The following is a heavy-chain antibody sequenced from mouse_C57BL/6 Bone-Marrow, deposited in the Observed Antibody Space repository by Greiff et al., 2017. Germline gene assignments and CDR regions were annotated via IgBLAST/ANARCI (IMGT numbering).Heavy chain of an antibody. V-gene: IGHV1-22*01. CDR3: AKLGDYPWFAY. D-gene: IGHD2-4*01. CDR1: GYTFTDYN. Sequence: EVKLMESGPELVKPGASVKMSCKASGYTFTDYNMHWVKQSHGKSLEWIGYINPNNGGTSYNQKFKGKATLTVNKSSSTAYMELRSLTSEVSAVYYCAKLGDYPWFAYWGQGTLVTVSA. J-gene: IGHJ3*01. CDR2: INPNNGGT.